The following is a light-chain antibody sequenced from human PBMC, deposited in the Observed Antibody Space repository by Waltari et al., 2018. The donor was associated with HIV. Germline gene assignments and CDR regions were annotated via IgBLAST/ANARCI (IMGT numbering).Light chain of an antibody. CDR2: AAS. Sequence: DIQMTQSPSSLSASVGDRVTITCRASQSISSYLNWYQQKPGKAPKVLIYAASSLQSGVPSRFSGSGFGTDFTLTISSLQPEDFATYDCQQSNSSPFTFGPGTKVDIK. CDR1: QSISSY. V-gene: IGKV1-39*01. CDR3: QQSNSSPFT. J-gene: IGKJ3*01.